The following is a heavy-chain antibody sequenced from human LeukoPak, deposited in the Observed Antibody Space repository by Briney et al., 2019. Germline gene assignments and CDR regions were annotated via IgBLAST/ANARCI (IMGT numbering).Heavy chain of an antibody. CDR1: GGSISSGSYY. Sequence: PSQTLSLTCTVSGGSISSGSYYWGWIRQPAGKGLEWIGRIYTSGSTNYNPSLKSRVTISVDMSKNQFSLKLSSVTAADTAVYYCARITDYSDYYYYSMDVWGKGTTVTVSS. V-gene: IGHV4-61*02. J-gene: IGHJ6*03. CDR3: ARITDYSDYYYYSMDV. D-gene: IGHD4-11*01. CDR2: IYTSGST.